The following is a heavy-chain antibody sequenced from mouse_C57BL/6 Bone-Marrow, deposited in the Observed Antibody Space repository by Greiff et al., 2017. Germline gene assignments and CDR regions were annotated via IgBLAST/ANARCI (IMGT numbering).Heavy chain of an antibody. CDR2: IDPEDGET. Sequence: VQLKESGAELVKPGASVKLSCTASGFNIKDYYMHWVKQRTEQGLEWIGRIDPEDGETKYAPKFQGKATITADPSSTTAYLQLSSLTSEDTAVYYCARHYYGSSYGAMDYWGQGTSVTVSS. V-gene: IGHV14-2*01. J-gene: IGHJ4*01. CDR3: ARHYYGSSYGAMDY. CDR1: GFNIKDYY. D-gene: IGHD1-1*01.